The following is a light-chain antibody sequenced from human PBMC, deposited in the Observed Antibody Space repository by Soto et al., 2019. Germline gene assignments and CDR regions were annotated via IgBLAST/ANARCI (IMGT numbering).Light chain of an antibody. V-gene: IGKV3-20*01. CDR3: QQYGGSPYT. CDR2: GAS. CDR1: QTVGISY. Sequence: EIVLTQSPGTLSLSPGERATLSCRARQTVGISYLAWFKHKPGHPPRLLIYGASSRATGIPDRCSGSGSGIDFTLTISILEPEDFAVYYCQQYGGSPYTVGPGTKVD. J-gene: IGKJ3*01.